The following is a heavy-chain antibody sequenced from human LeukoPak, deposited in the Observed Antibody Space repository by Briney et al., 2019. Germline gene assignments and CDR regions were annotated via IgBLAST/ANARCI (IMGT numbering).Heavy chain of an antibody. Sequence: PSETLSLTCTVSDGSISSNSYYWGWVRQPPGRGLEWVGSIYYSGTTYYNPSLNSRVTISVDTSRNQFSLRLSSMTAADTAVYYCAREGKYYDFWSGFGAFDIWGQGTMVTVSS. J-gene: IGHJ3*02. V-gene: IGHV4-39*02. D-gene: IGHD3-3*01. CDR2: IYYSGTT. CDR1: DGSISSNSYY. CDR3: AREGKYYDFWSGFGAFDI.